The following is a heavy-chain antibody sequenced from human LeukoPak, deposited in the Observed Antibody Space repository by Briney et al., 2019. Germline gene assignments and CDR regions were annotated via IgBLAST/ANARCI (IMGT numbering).Heavy chain of an antibody. Sequence: GGSLRLSCVASGFTFSSYEMNWVRQAPGKGLEWISYISFSGSPIYYADSVKGRFTISRDDAKSSLYLQMNSLRAEDTAVYYCARDRPWHTVATPGSWGQGTLVTVSS. CDR1: GFTFSSYE. V-gene: IGHV3-48*03. D-gene: IGHD4-23*01. CDR3: ARDRPWHTVATPGS. CDR2: ISFSGSPI. J-gene: IGHJ5*02.